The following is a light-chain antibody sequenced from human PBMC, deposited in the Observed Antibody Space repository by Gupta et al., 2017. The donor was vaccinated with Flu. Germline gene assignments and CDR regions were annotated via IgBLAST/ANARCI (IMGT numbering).Light chain of an antibody. CDR2: TTS. J-gene: IGKJ2*01. V-gene: IGKV1-39*01. Sequence: DIQMTQSPSSLSSSIGDSVTINCRASQSINMFLNWYQQKPGKAPKLLIYTTSTLHSGAPSRFSGRGSGTDFTLTISRLQPEDFATYYCQQSDSSPYTFGQGTKMEI. CDR1: QSINMF. CDR3: QQSDSSPYT.